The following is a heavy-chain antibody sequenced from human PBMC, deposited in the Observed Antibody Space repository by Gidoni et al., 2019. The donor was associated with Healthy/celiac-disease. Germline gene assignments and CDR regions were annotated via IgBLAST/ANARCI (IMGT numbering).Heavy chain of an antibody. CDR2: IKSKTDGGTT. J-gene: IGHJ6*02. Sequence: EVQLVEPGGGLVKPGGSLRLSCAASGFTFSNAWMSWVRQAPGKGLEWVGRIKSKTDGGTTDYAAPVKGRFTISRDDSKNTLYLQMNSLKAEDTAVYYCTTASSYYDYPPGVWGHGTTVTVSS. CDR3: TTASSYYDYPPGV. D-gene: IGHD3-3*01. V-gene: IGHV3-15*01. CDR1: GFTFSNAW.